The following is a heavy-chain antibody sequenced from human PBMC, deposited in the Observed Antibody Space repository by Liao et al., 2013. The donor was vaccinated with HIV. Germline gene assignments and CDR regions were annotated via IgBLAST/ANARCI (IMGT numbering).Heavy chain of an antibody. D-gene: IGHD3-22*01. CDR1: GGSISSYY. Sequence: QVQLQESGPGLVKPSETLSLTCAVSGGSISSYYWSWIRQPAGKGLEWIGRVYASGSTNYNPSLRSRITMSLDTSKSQFSLKLISVTAADTAVYYCARSTYYYDNSGYYPLDAFDVWGQGTMVTVSS. CDR3: ARSTYYYDNSGYYPLDAFDV. V-gene: IGHV4-4*07. J-gene: IGHJ3*01. CDR2: VYASGST.